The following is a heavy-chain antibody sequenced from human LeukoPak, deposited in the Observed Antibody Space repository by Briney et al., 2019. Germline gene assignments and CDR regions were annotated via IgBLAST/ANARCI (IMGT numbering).Heavy chain of an antibody. V-gene: IGHV4-59*02. D-gene: IGHD6-13*01. CDR3: ARDMAAAGTWFDP. Sequence: PSETLSLTCTVSGGSVSSYYCSWIRQPPGKGLEWIGYIYYSGSTNCNPSLKSRVDISVDTSKNQFSLKLLSVTAADTAVYYCARDMAAAGTWFDPWGQGTLVTVSS. J-gene: IGHJ5*02. CDR1: GGSVSSYY. CDR2: IYYSGST.